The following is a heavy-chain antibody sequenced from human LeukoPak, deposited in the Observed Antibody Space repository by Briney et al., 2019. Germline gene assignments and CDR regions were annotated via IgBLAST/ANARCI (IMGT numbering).Heavy chain of an antibody. D-gene: IGHD3-3*01. CDR1: GGSVTSTNW. V-gene: IGHV4-4*02. Sequence: SGTLSLTCGVSGGSVTSTNWWTWVRQPPGKGLEWIGEVHLDGRTNYNPSLKSRLTMSVDLSEYHISLKLTSVTAADTAVYYCAREGGFYRPLDYSGQGTLVTVSS. CDR2: VHLDGRT. CDR3: AREGGFYRPLDY. J-gene: IGHJ4*02.